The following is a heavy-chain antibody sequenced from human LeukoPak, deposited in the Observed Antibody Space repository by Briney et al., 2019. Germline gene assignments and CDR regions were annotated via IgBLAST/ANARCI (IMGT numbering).Heavy chain of an antibody. CDR1: GGSISSYY. V-gene: IGHV4-59*01. D-gene: IGHD3-22*01. J-gene: IGHJ4*02. CDR3: ARATWLPVGLYYYDSSGYYYYFDS. Sequence: ASETLSLTCTVSGGSISSYYWSWIRQPPGKGLEWIGYIYYSGSTNYNPSLKSRVTISVDTSKNQFSLRLSSVTAADTAVYYCARATWLPVGLYYYDSSGYYYYFDSWGQGTLVTVSS. CDR2: IYYSGST.